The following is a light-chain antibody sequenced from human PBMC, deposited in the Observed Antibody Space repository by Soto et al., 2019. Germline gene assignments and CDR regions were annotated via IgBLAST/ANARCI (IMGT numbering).Light chain of an antibody. CDR3: SSYAGTSYV. J-gene: IGLJ1*01. Sequence: QSVLTQPRSVSGSPGQSVTISCTGTSSDVGGYNYVSWYQQHPGKAPKLMIYDVSKRPSGVPGRFSGSKSGNTASLTISGLQAEDEADYYCSSYAGTSYVFGTGTKLTVL. V-gene: IGLV2-11*01. CDR1: SSDVGGYNY. CDR2: DVS.